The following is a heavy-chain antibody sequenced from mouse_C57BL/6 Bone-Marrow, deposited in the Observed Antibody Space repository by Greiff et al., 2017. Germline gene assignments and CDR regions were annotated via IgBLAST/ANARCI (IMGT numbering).Heavy chain of an antibody. CDR2: IWWDDDK. CDR3: ARSYANYVRWYFDV. Sequence: QVTLKVCGPGILQPSQTLSLTCSFSGFSLSTVGMGVVWIRQPSGKGLEWLAHIWWDDDKYYNPALKSRLTITTDTSKHQVFLKIANVDTAETATYYCARSYANYVRWYFDVWGTGTTVTVS. CDR1: GFSLSTVGMG. D-gene: IGHD2-10*02. V-gene: IGHV8-8*01. J-gene: IGHJ1*03.